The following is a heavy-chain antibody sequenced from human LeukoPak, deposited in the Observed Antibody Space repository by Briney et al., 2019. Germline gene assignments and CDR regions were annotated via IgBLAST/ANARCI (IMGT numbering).Heavy chain of an antibody. CDR3: ATDQYYYDSSGYPRALYAFDI. CDR1: GYTLTELS. V-gene: IGHV1-24*01. Sequence: ASVKVSCKVSGYTLTELSMHWVRQAPGKGLEWMGGFDPEDGETIYAQKFQGRATMTEDTSTDTAYMELSSLRSEDTAVYYCATDQYYYDSSGYPRALYAFDIWGQGTMVTVSS. D-gene: IGHD3-22*01. J-gene: IGHJ3*02. CDR2: FDPEDGET.